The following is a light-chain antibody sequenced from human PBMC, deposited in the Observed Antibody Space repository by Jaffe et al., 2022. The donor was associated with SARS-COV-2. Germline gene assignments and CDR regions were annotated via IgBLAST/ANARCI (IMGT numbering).Light chain of an antibody. V-gene: IGKV3-15*01. Sequence: EIVMTQSPAALSVSPGDTVTLSCRASQSVTSNLAWYQQKPGQAPRLLIYDTWTRATGIPARFSGSGSGTEFTLTITSLQSEDFAVYYCQQYYNWPPLTFGGGTKVEMK. CDR2: DTW. CDR1: QSVTSN. J-gene: IGKJ4*01. CDR3: QQYYNWPPLT.